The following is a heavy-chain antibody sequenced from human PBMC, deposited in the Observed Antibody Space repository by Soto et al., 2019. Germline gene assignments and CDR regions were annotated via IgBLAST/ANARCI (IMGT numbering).Heavy chain of an antibody. CDR3: ARLAPRYRIRDYNYHSLDF. CDR1: GGSVSNYY. D-gene: IGHD1-20*01. J-gene: IGHJ6*02. CDR2: INYSGST. V-gene: IGHV4-59*02. Sequence: SETLSLTCTASGGSVSNYYWTWIRQPPGKGLEWISYINYSGSTDHSPSLKSRVTISLDTSKNQFSLRLISVTAADTAVYYCARLAPRYRIRDYNYHSLDFWGQGTTVTVSS.